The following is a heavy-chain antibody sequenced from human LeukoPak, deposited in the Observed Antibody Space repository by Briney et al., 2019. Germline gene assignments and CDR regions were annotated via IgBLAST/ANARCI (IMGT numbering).Heavy chain of an antibody. J-gene: IGHJ4*02. CDR3: ARGSVRVVRGVTDN. V-gene: IGHV4-34*01. CDR1: GGSFSGYY. Sequence: PSETLSLTCAVYGGSFSGYYWSWIRQPPGKGLEWIGEINHSGSTNYNPSLKSRVTISVDTSKNQFSLKLSSVTAADTAVYYCARGSVRVVRGVTDNWGQGTLVTVSS. CDR2: INHSGST. D-gene: IGHD3-10*01.